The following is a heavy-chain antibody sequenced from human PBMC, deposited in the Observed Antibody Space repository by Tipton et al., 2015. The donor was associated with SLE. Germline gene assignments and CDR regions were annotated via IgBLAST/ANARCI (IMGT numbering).Heavy chain of an antibody. J-gene: IGHJ4*02. CDR1: GGSFSGNF. CDR2: IYHSGGT. CDR3: ARTSGSYMDY. D-gene: IGHD3-10*01. Sequence: TLSLTCAVYGGSFSGNFWNWIRQSPGKGLEWIGEIYHSGGTNHSPSLRSRLTTSVDTSKNQFSLRLSSVTAADTAVYYCARTSGSYMDYWGQGTLVTVSS. V-gene: IGHV4-34*01.